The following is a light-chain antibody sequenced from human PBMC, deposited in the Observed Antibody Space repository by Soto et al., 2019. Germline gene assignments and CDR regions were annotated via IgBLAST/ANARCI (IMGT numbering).Light chain of an antibody. CDR1: SSDVGGYNY. CDR3: SSYTSSSTYV. CDR2: DVS. J-gene: IGLJ1*01. V-gene: IGLV2-14*01. Sequence: QSALTQPASVSGSPRQSITISCTGTSSDVGGYNYVSWYQQHPGKAPKLMIYDVSNRPSGVSNRFSGSKSGNTASLTISGLQEEDEADYYCSSYTSSSTYVFGTGTKLTVL.